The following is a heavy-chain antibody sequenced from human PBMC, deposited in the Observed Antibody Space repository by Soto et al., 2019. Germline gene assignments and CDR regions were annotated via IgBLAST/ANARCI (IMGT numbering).Heavy chain of an antibody. CDR3: AREAPTSLFASLYFDY. J-gene: IGHJ4*02. D-gene: IGHD2-21*01. Sequence: GGSLRLSCAASGFTFSSYAMSWVRQAPGKGLEWVSAISGSGGSTYYADSVKGRFTISRDNSKNTLYLQMSSLRAEDTAVYYCAREAPTSLFASLYFDYRGQGTLVKVSS. CDR1: GFTFSSYA. V-gene: IGHV3-23*01. CDR2: ISGSGGST.